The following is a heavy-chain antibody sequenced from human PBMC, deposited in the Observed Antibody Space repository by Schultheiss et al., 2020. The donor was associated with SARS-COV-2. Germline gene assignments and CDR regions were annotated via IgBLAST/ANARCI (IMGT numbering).Heavy chain of an antibody. CDR1: GGSISSGSYY. Sequence: SQTLSLTCPVSGGSISSGSYYWSWIRQPAGKGLEWIGRIYTSGSTNYNPSLKSRVTISVDTSKNQFSLKLSSVTAADTAVYYCGAQRVGSSGYHLWGQGTLVTVSS. J-gene: IGHJ5*02. CDR3: GAQRVGSSGYHL. CDR2: IYTSGST. D-gene: IGHD3-22*01. V-gene: IGHV4-61*02.